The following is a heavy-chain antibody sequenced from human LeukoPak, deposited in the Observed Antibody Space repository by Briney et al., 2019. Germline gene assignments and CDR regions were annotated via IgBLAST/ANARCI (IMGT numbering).Heavy chain of an antibody. D-gene: IGHD6-19*01. V-gene: IGHV3-11*04. Sequence: PGGSLRLSCAASGFTFSDYYMSWIRQAPGKGLEWVSYISSSGSTIYYGDSVKGRFTISRDNAKNSLYLQMNSLRAEDTAVYYCARAVGQWLVYYYYYMDVWGKGTTVTVSS. CDR2: ISSSGSTI. J-gene: IGHJ6*03. CDR3: ARAVGQWLVYYYYYMDV. CDR1: GFTFSDYY.